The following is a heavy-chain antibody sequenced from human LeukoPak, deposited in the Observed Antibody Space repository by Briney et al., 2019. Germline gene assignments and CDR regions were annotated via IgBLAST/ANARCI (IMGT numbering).Heavy chain of an antibody. J-gene: IGHJ4*02. Sequence: GGSLRLSCAASGFTFDDYAMHWVRQAPGKGLEWVSLISGDGGSTYHADSVKGRFTISRDNSKNTLYLQMNSLRAEDTAVYYCAKVSGILTGYADYWGQGTLVTVSS. CDR3: AKVSGILTGYADY. CDR1: GFTFDDYA. V-gene: IGHV3-43*02. D-gene: IGHD3-9*01. CDR2: ISGDGGST.